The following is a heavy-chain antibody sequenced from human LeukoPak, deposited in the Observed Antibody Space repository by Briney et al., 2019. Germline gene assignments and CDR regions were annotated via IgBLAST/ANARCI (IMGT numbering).Heavy chain of an antibody. CDR2: IRSSGSAI. CDR3: ARGGYGMDV. Sequence: GGSLRLSCAASGFTFSSFAMSWVRQAPGKGLEWISYIRSSGSAIYYADSVKGRFTISRDDAKDSLYLQMNSLSDEDTAVYYCARGGYGMDVWGQGTTVTVSS. V-gene: IGHV3-48*02. CDR1: GFTFSSFA. J-gene: IGHJ6*02.